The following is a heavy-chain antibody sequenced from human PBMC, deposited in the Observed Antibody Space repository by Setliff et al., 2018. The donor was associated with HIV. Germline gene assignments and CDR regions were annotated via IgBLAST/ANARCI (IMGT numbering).Heavy chain of an antibody. CDR3: ARGQGVHFWVNDAFDI. D-gene: IGHD3-10*01. V-gene: IGHV1-69*06. Sequence: SVKVSCKASGGTFGSYAISWVRQAPGQGLGWLGGIIPIFETTNYAQKFQGRVTITADKSTSTIYMELSSLRSDDTVVYYCARGQGVHFWVNDAFDIWGQGTMVTVSS. CDR1: GGTFGSYA. J-gene: IGHJ3*02. CDR2: IIPIFETT.